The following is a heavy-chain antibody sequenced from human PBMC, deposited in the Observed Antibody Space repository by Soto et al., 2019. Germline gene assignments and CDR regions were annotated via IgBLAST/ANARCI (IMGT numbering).Heavy chain of an antibody. V-gene: IGHV1-2*02. CDR2: INPHTGDT. CDR1: GYTLTDYY. Sequence: QVHLVQSGAEVKKPGASVTVSCKTSGYTLTDYYMHWVRQAPGQGLEWMAWINPHTGDTGIAERFQGRVTMTRDTPPHTAHMGLTSLTSDDTAIYYCAREGGAAPGARREWYLDLWGRGSLVTVSS. J-gene: IGHJ2*01. D-gene: IGHD6-25*01. CDR3: AREGGAAPGARREWYLDL.